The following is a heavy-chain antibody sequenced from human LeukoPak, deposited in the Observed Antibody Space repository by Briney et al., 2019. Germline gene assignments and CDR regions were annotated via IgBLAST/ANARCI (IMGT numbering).Heavy chain of an antibody. J-gene: IGHJ4*02. CDR2: INPNSGGT. D-gene: IGHD5-18*01. V-gene: IGHV1-2*02. CDR3: ARVFTWIQLSLDY. CDR1: GYTFTGYY. Sequence: ASVKVSCKASGYTFTGYYMHWVRQAPGQGLEWMGWINPNSGGTNYAQKFQGRVTMTRDTSISTAYMELSRLRSDDTAVYYCARVFTWIQLSLDYWGQGTLVTVSS.